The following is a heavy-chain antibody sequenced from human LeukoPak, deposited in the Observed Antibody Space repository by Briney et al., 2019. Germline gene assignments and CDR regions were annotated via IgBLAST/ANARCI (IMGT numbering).Heavy chain of an antibody. Sequence: PSQTLSLTCAVSGGSISSGGYSWSWIRQPPGKGLEWIGYIYHSGSTYYNPSLKSRVTISVDRSKNQFSLKLSSVTAADTAVYYCARGDPSYWYFDLWGRGTLVTASS. V-gene: IGHV4-30-2*01. D-gene: IGHD2-21*02. CDR1: GGSISSGGYS. J-gene: IGHJ2*01. CDR3: ARGDPSYWYFDL. CDR2: IYHSGST.